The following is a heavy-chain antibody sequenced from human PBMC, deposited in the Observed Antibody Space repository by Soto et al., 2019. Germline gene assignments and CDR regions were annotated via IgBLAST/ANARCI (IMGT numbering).Heavy chain of an antibody. D-gene: IGHD1-20*01. CDR1: GGSISSGDYY. V-gene: IGHV4-30-4*01. Sequence: SETLSLTCTVSGGSISSGDYYWSWIRQPPGKGLEWIGYIYYSGSTYYNPSLKSRVTISVDTSKNQFSLKLSSVTAADTAVYYCVRDRLTGTRRFDYWGQGTLVTVSS. J-gene: IGHJ4*02. CDR2: IYYSGST. CDR3: VRDRLTGTRRFDY.